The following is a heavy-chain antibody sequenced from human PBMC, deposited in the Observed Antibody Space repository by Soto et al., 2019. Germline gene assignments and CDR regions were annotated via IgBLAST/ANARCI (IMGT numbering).Heavy chain of an antibody. CDR3: ARAVYSGYVT. J-gene: IGHJ5*02. Sequence: QVQLQQWGAGLLKPSETLSLTCAVCGGSFSGYYWSWIRQPPGKGLEWIGEINHSGSTNYNPSLKSRVTISVDTSKNQFSLKLSSVTAADTAVYYCARAVYSGYVTWGQGTLVTVSS. D-gene: IGHD5-12*01. CDR1: GGSFSGYY. CDR2: INHSGST. V-gene: IGHV4-34*01.